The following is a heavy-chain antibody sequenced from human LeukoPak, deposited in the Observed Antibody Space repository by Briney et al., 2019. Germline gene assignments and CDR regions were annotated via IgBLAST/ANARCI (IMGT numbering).Heavy chain of an antibody. CDR3: AKGSLSSSSAWGAFDI. J-gene: IGHJ3*02. Sequence: GGSLRLSCAASGFTFSSYAMHWVRQAPGKGLEWVAFIRYDGSNKYYADSVKGRFTISRDNSKNTLYLQMNSLRAEDTAVYYCAKGSLSSSSAWGAFDIWGQGTMVTVSS. D-gene: IGHD6-6*01. CDR2: IRYDGSNK. CDR1: GFTFSSYA. V-gene: IGHV3-30*02.